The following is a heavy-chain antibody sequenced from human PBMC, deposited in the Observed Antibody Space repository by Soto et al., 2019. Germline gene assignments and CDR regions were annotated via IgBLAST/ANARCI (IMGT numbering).Heavy chain of an antibody. V-gene: IGHV4-30-4*01. CDR3: ARDWYYYGSGTTYWGGMDV. D-gene: IGHD3-10*01. J-gene: IGHJ6*01. Sequence: QVQLQESGPGLVKPSQTLSRTCTVSGGSISSGDYYWSWILQPPGTGLAWLGYIYYSGSTYYNPSLKSRVTISVDTAKNQCSPKLSAVTAADTAVYYCARDWYYYGSGTTYWGGMDVWGQGTTVTVSA. CDR2: IYYSGST. CDR1: GGSISSGDYY.